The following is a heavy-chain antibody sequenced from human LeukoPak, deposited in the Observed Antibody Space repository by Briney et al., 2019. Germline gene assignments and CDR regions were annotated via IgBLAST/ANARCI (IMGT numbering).Heavy chain of an antibody. Sequence: SETLSLTCTVSGGSISSYYWSWIRQPPGKGLEWIGEINHSGSTNYNPSLKSRVTISVDTSKNQFSLKLSSVTAADTAVYYCARDRYYDILTGKDGMDVWGQGTTVTVSS. CDR1: GGSISSYY. J-gene: IGHJ6*02. D-gene: IGHD3-9*01. V-gene: IGHV4-59*12. CDR3: ARDRYYDILTGKDGMDV. CDR2: INHSGST.